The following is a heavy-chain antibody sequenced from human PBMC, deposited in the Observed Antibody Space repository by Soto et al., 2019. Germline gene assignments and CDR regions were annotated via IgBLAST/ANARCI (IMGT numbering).Heavy chain of an antibody. Sequence: SETLSLTCTVPGCSISSYYWSWIRQPPGKGLEWIGYIYYSGSTSYNPSLKSRVTISVDTSKNQFSLKLSSVTAADTAVYYCARTDYFDYWGQGTLVTVSS. D-gene: IGHD2-21*02. CDR1: GCSISSYY. CDR3: ARTDYFDY. V-gene: IGHV4-59*08. J-gene: IGHJ4*02. CDR2: IYYSGST.